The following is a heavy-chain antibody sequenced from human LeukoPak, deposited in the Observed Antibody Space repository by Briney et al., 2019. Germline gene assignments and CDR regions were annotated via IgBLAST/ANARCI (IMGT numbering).Heavy chain of an antibody. CDR3: ARLDYYGSGNSDY. CDR2: IYTSGAT. CDR1: GGSFSTYY. V-gene: IGHV4-4*07. J-gene: IGHJ4*02. Sequence: SETLSLTCTVSGGSFSTYYWSWIRQPAGKGLEWIGHIYTSGATNYNPSLKSRVTMSIDTSKNQFSLKLSSVTAADTAVYYCARLDYYGSGNSDYWGQGTLVTVSS. D-gene: IGHD3-10*01.